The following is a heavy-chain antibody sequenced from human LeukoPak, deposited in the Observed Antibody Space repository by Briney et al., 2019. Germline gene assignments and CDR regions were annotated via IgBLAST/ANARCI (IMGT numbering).Heavy chain of an antibody. J-gene: IGHJ5*02. V-gene: IGHV1-69*13. CDR3: ARKLRLGGNWFDP. D-gene: IGHD1-26*01. CDR1: GGTFTSYA. Sequence: SVKVSCKTSGGTFTSYAITWVRQAPGQGFEWMGKIIPISGTTNYAQKFQGRVTFTADESTSTAYMELSSLRSEDTALYYCARKLRLGGNWFDPWGQGTLVTVSS. CDR2: IIPISGTT.